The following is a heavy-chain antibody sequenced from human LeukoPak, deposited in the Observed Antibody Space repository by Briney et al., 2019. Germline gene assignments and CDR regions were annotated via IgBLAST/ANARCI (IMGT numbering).Heavy chain of an antibody. CDR2: IRNGGST. Sequence: PEAPSLTSTVPRGSLSSSRYYWGWIRQPPGKGLEWIGTIRNGGSTYYDPSVKGRFTISVDTSQNQFSLKVSSVTAEDTGVYYCARHRARNCWTAAFDPWGQGTLVTVS. J-gene: IGHJ5*02. CDR1: RGSLSSSRYY. CDR3: ARHRARNCWTAAFDP. V-gene: IGHV4-39*01. D-gene: IGHD2-21*01.